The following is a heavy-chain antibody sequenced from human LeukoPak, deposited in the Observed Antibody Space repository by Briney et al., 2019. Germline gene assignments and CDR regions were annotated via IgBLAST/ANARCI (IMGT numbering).Heavy chain of an antibody. CDR1: GFTVSSNF. CDR3: AARLPLYGMDV. J-gene: IGHJ6*02. V-gene: IGHV3-53*01. Sequence: PGGSLRLSCAASGFTVSSNFMSWVRQAPGKGLEWVALFGTRHTHIFYADSVEGRFAISRDNSKNTVYLQMNSLRVEDAAVYYCAARLPLYGMDVWGQGTTVTVSS. CDR2: FGTRHTHI. D-gene: IGHD2-21*02.